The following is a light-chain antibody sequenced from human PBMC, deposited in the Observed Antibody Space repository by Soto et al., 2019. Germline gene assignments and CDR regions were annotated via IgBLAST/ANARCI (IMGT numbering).Light chain of an antibody. J-gene: IGKJ1*01. CDR2: DAS. Sequence: EIVLTQSPATLSLSPGERATLSCRASQSVSSYLAWYQQKPGQAPRLLIYDASNRATGIPARFSGSGSGTAFTLTISSLEPGDFAVYYCQQRSNWPPWTFGQGTKVDIK. V-gene: IGKV3-11*01. CDR3: QQRSNWPPWT. CDR1: QSVSSY.